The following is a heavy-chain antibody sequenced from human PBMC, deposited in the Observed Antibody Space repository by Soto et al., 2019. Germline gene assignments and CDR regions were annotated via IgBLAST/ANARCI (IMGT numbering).Heavy chain of an antibody. CDR2: IYYSGST. CDR1: GGSISSGGYY. D-gene: IGHD3-3*01. J-gene: IGHJ6*02. Sequence: LSLTCTVSGGSISSGGYYWSWIRQHPGKGLEWIGYIYYSGSTYYNPSLKSRVTISVDTSKNQFSLRLSSVTAADTAVYYCARAAFGSGSYYYYGMDVWGQGTTVTVSS. V-gene: IGHV4-31*03. CDR3: ARAAFGSGSYYYYGMDV.